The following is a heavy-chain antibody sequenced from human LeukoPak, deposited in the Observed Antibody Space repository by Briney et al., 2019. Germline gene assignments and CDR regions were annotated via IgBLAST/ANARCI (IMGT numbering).Heavy chain of an antibody. J-gene: IGHJ4*02. CDR2: ISYDGSNK. D-gene: IGHD3-9*01. V-gene: IGHV3-30*18. CDR1: GFTFSSYG. CDR3: AKVGVRYFDWLLDY. Sequence: GGSLRLSCAASGFTFSSYGMHWVRQAPGKGLEWVAVISYDGSNKYYADSVKGRFTISRDNSENTLYLQMNSLRAEDTAVYYCAKVGVRYFDWLLDYWGQGTLVTVSS.